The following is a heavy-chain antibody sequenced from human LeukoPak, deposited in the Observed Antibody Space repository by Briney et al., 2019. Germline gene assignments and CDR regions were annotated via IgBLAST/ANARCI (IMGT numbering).Heavy chain of an antibody. CDR3: TAKDN. J-gene: IGHJ4*02. CDR2: INPDGSTI. D-gene: IGHD2-21*02. V-gene: IGHV3-74*01. CDR1: GFAFNTYW. Sequence: GGSLRLSCAASGFAFNTYWMHWVRQVPGEGLVWVSHINPDGSTINYADFVKGRFTISRDNAKNTLWLQMDDLRADDSAVYFCTAKDNWGRGTMVTVSS.